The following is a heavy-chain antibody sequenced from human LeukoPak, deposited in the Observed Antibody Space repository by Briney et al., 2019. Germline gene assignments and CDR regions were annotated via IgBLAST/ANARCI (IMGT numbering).Heavy chain of an antibody. V-gene: IGHV4-34*01. Sequence: SETLSLTCAVYGGSFSGYYWSWIRQPPGKGLEWIGEINHSGSTNYNPSLKSRVTISVDTSKNQFSLKLSSVTAADTAVYYCARGYDYVWGSYPRAPYYYYYYGMDVWGQGTTVTVSS. D-gene: IGHD3-16*01. CDR3: ARGYDYVWGSYPRAPYYYYYYGMDV. CDR1: GGSFSGYY. CDR2: INHSGST. J-gene: IGHJ6*02.